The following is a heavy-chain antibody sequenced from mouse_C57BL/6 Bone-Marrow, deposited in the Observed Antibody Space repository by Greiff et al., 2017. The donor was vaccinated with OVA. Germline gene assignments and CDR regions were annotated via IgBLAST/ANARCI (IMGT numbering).Heavy chain of an antibody. D-gene: IGHD2-12*01. V-gene: IGHV1-81*01. J-gene: IGHJ2*01. CDR3: ARALRQNYFDY. CDR2: IYPRSGNT. CDR1: GYTFTSYG. Sequence: VHLVESGAELARPGASVKLSCKASGYTFTSYGISWVKQRTGQGLEWIGEIYPRSGNTYYNEKFKGKATLTADKSSSTAYMELRSLTSEDSAVYFCARALRQNYFDYWGQGTTLTVSS.